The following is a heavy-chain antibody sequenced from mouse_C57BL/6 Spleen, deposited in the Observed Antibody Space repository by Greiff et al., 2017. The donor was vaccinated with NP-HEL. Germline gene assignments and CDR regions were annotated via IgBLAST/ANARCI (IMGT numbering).Heavy chain of an antibody. D-gene: IGHD2-3*01. CDR2: FYPGSGSI. CDR3: ARHEDGGYDGYYYYAMDY. Sequence: QVQLQQSGAELVKPGASLKLCCKASGYTFTEYTIHWVKQRSGQGLEWIGWFYPGSGSIKYNEKFKDKATLTADKSSSTVYMELSRLTSEDSAVYFCARHEDGGYDGYYYYAMDYWGQGTSVTVSS. CDR1: GYTFTEYT. V-gene: IGHV1-62-2*01. J-gene: IGHJ4*01.